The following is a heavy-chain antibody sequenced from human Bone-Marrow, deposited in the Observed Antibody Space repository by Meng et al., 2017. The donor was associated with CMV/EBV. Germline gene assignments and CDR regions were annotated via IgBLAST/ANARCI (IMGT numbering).Heavy chain of an antibody. J-gene: IGHJ6*02. D-gene: IGHD1-26*01. CDR1: GGTFSSYA. CDR2: IIPILGIA. Sequence: SVKVSCKASGGTFSSYAISWVRQAPGQGLEWMGGIIPILGIANYAQKFQGRVTITADKSTSTDYMELSSLRSEDTAVYYCANSSPNRTIVGANYYYGMDVWGQGTTVTVSS. CDR3: ANSSPNRTIVGANYYYGMDV. V-gene: IGHV1-69*10.